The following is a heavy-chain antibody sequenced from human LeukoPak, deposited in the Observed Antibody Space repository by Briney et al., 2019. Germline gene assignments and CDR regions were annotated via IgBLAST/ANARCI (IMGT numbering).Heavy chain of an antibody. CDR2: IIPILGIA. V-gene: IGHV1-69*04. Sequence: ASVKVSCKASGGTFCSYAISWVRQAPGQGLEWMGRIIPILGIANYAQRFQGRVTITADKSTSTAYMELSSLRSEDAAVYYCARGDCSSTSSYWDRSVDYWGQGTLVTVSS. CDR1: GGTFCSYA. D-gene: IGHD2-2*01. J-gene: IGHJ4*02. CDR3: ARGDCSSTSSYWDRSVDY.